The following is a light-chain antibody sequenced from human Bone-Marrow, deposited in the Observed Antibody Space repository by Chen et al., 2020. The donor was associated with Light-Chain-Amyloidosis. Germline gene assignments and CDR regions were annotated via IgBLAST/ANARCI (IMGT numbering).Light chain of an antibody. CDR1: GSAVGIHKN. CDR3: CSYAGTTTAWE. V-gene: IGLV2-23*01. Sequence: QSALTQPASVSGSPGQSITISCPGTGSAVGIHKNISCYQQYPGKGPKIILFEGTRGPSGVSDRFSGSNSGTTASLTISGLQAEDAADYYCCSYAGTTTAWEFGGGTKLTVL. CDR2: EGT. J-gene: IGLJ3*02.